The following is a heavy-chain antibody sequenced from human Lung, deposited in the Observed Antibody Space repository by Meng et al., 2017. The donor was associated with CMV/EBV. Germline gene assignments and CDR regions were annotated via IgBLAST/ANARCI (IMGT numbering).Heavy chain of an antibody. CDR1: GGSISSYY. J-gene: IGHJ4*02. D-gene: IGHD5-12*01. CDR2: IYYSGST. V-gene: IGHV4-59*01. Sequence: SEPXSLTCTVPGGSISSYYWSWIRQPPGKGLEWTGYIYYSGSTNYNPSLKSRVTISVDTSKNPFSLKLSSVTAADTAVYYCARDGSLGYFDYWSQGTLVTVSS. CDR3: ARDGSLGYFDY.